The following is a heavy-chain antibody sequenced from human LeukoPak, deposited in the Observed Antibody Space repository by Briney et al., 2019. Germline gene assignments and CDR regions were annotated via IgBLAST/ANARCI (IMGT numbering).Heavy chain of an antibody. J-gene: IGHJ4*02. Sequence: PGGSLRLSCAASGFTFSRYSMNWVRQAPGKGLEWVSYISSSSSTVYYADSLKGRFTISRDNAKNSLYLQMNSLRDEDTAVYYCARAQTYYGSGSYLYWGQGTLVTVSS. CDR2: ISSSSSTV. CDR3: ARAQTYYGSGSYLY. V-gene: IGHV3-48*02. CDR1: GFTFSRYS. D-gene: IGHD3-10*01.